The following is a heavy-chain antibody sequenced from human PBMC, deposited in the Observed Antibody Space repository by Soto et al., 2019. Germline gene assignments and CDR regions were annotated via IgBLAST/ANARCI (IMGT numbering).Heavy chain of an antibody. V-gene: IGHV3-23*01. D-gene: IGHD2-21*02. Sequence: PGGSLRLSCVASGFSFNKYAMIWVRQAPGKGQEWVSGITGSGSSIQYTASVKGRFTISRDNSKNTVYLQMDYLRAEDTAMYYCAKDDVSGDGLWLVSAGGQGTPVTVSS. CDR3: AKDDVSGDGLWLVSA. J-gene: IGHJ4*02. CDR2: ITGSGSSI. CDR1: GFSFNKYA.